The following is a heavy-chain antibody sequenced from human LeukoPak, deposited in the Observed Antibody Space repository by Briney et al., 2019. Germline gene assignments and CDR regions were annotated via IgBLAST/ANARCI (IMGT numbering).Heavy chain of an antibody. CDR3: ARGQRHSSSWYGPDAFDI. CDR2: IFRGGSK. CDR1: WFTVSSKY. D-gene: IGHD6-13*01. Sequence: PGGSLTLSCAPSWFTVSSKYMSWVRHAPGEGLEWVSVIFRGGSKYYPASVKARFTISRDNSKNTLYLQMNSLRAEDTAVYYCARGQRHSSSWYGPDAFDIWGQGTMVTVSS. V-gene: IGHV3-53*01. J-gene: IGHJ3*02.